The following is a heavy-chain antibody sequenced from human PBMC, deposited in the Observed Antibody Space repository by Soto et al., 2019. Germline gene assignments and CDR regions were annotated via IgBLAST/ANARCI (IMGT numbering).Heavy chain of an antibody. J-gene: IGHJ6*02. CDR2: ISGSGGST. CDR1: GFTFSSYA. Sequence: EVQLLESGGGLVQPGGSLRLSCAASGFTFSSYAMSWVRQAPGKGLEWVSAISGSGGSTYYADSVKGRFTISRDNSKNTLYLQMNSLRAEDTAVYYCAKGLSIGVRRYCISTSCPYGYYYYGMDVWGQGTTVTVSS. V-gene: IGHV3-23*01. D-gene: IGHD2-2*01. CDR3: AKGLSIGVRRYCISTSCPYGYYYYGMDV.